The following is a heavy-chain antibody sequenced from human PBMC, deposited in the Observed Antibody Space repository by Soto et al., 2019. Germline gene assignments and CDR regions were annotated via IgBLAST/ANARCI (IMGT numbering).Heavy chain of an antibody. CDR2: ISSSSSTI. CDR1: GFTFSTYS. D-gene: IGHD3-22*01. Sequence: GGSLRLSCAASGFTFSTYSMNWVRQAPGKGLEWVSYISSSSSTIFYTDSVKGRFTVSRDNAKNSLYLQMNSLRAEDTAVYYCAIPSYYYDSSGPTAYWGQGTLVTVSS. CDR3: AIPSYYYDSSGPTAY. J-gene: IGHJ4*02. V-gene: IGHV3-48*01.